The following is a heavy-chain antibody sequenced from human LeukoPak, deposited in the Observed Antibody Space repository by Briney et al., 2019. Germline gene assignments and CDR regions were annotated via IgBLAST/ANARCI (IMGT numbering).Heavy chain of an antibody. CDR3: ARELWFANAPGSWLDP. CDR2: IFHTGST. CDR1: GDSISSGAYS. V-gene: IGHV4-30-2*01. Sequence: SETLSLTCVVSGDSISSGAYSWSWIRQPPGKGLEWIGYIFHTGSTFYNPSLKSRVTISVDNSKNQFSLRRSSVTAADTAVYYCARELWFANAPGSWLDPWGQGTLVTVSS. J-gene: IGHJ5*02. D-gene: IGHD2-21*01.